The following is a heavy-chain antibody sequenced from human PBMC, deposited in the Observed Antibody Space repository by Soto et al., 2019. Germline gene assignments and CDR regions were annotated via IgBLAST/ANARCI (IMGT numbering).Heavy chain of an antibody. CDR2: ISYDGSNK. J-gene: IGHJ6*02. CDR1: GFTFSSYA. V-gene: IGHV3-30-3*01. Sequence: GGSLRLSCAASGFTFSSYAMHWVRQAPGKGLEWVAVISYDGSNKYYADSVKGRFTISRDNSKNTLYLQMNSLRAEDTAVYYCARDSLAAAGYTYYYYYGMDVWGQGTTVTVSS. D-gene: IGHD6-13*01. CDR3: ARDSLAAAGYTYYYYYGMDV.